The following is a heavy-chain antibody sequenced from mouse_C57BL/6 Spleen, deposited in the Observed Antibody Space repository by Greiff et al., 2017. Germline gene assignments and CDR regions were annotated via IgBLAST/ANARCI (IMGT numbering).Heavy chain of an antibody. CDR2: ISDGGSYT. Sequence: EVMLVESGGGLVKPGGSLKLSCAASGFTFSSYAMSWVRQTPEKRLEWVATISDGGSYTYYPDNVKGRFTISRDNAKNNLYLQISHLKSEDTAMYYCAREGITTVVATGAMDYWGQGTSVTVSS. CDR3: AREGITTVVATGAMDY. J-gene: IGHJ4*01. CDR1: GFTFSSYA. D-gene: IGHD1-1*01. V-gene: IGHV5-4*01.